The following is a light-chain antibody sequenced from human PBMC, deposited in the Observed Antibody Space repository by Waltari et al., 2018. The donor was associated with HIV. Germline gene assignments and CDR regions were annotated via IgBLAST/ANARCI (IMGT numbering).Light chain of an antibody. V-gene: IGKV3-20*01. CDR2: GAS. CDR3: QLYGSSPPIT. CDR1: QSVSSSY. J-gene: IGKJ5*01. Sequence: ENVLTQSPGTLSLSPGERVTLSCRASQSVSSSYLAWYQQKPGQAPRLLIFGASSRATGVPDRFSGSGSGTDFTLTISRLEPEDFAVYYCQLYGSSPPITFGQGTRLETK.